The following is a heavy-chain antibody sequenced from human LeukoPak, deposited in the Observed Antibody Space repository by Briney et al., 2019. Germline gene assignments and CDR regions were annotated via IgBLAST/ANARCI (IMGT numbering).Heavy chain of an antibody. CDR2: INHSGST. D-gene: IGHD5-18*01. Sequence: PSETLSLTCAVYGGSFSGYYWSWIRQPPGKGLEWIGEINHSGSTNYNPPLKSRVTISVDTSKNQFSLKLSSVTAADTAVYYCARGLWLWLLGRARWFDPWGQGTLVTVSS. J-gene: IGHJ5*02. CDR1: GGSFSGYY. CDR3: ARGLWLWLLGRARWFDP. V-gene: IGHV4-34*01.